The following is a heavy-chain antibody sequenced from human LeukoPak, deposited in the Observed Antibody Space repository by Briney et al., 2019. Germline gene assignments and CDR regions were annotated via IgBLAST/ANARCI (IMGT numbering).Heavy chain of an antibody. CDR2: IKQDGSEK. Sequence: PGGSLRLSCAASGFTFSSSWMSWVRQAPGKGLEWVANIKQDGSEKYYVDSVKGRFTISRDNAKNSVYLQMNSLRAEDTAFYYCAREADSGYSSSHWGQGTLVTVSS. D-gene: IGHD6-13*01. CDR1: GFTFSSSW. J-gene: IGHJ4*02. CDR3: AREADSGYSSSH. V-gene: IGHV3-7*01.